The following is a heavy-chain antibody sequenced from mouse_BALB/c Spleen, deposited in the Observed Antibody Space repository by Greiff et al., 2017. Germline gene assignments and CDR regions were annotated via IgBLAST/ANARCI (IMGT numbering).Heavy chain of an antibody. CDR2: ISSGGSYT. Sequence: DVHLVESGGDLVKPGGSLKLSCAASGFTFSSYGMSWVRQTPDKRLEWVATISSGGSYTYYPDTVKGRFTISRDNPKNTLFLQMTSLRSEDTAMYYCARDGNSYYFDYWGQGTTLTVSS. CDR3: ARDGNSYYFDY. V-gene: IGHV5-6*01. CDR1: GFTFSSYG. D-gene: IGHD2-1*01. J-gene: IGHJ2*01.